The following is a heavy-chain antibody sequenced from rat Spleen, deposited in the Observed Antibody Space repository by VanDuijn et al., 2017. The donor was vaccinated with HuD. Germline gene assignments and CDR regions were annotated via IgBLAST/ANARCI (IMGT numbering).Heavy chain of an antibody. J-gene: IGHJ3*01. CDR1: GFTFSDFD. Sequence: EVQLVESDGGLVQPGRSLKLSCVASGFTFSDFDMAWVRQAPAKGLEWVASISTGDDDTYYRDSVKGHFTISRDDEESTLYLQMDSLRSEDTATYFCTRLGGLRNWFAYWGQGTLVTVSS. V-gene: IGHV5S23*01. CDR2: ISTGDDDT. D-gene: IGHD4-3*01. CDR3: TRLGGLRNWFAY.